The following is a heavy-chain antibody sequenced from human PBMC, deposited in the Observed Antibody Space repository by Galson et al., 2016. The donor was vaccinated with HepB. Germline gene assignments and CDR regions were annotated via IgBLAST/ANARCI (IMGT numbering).Heavy chain of an antibody. CDR3: ARRNDFWSGLQSYFDY. Sequence: LSLTCTVSGVSISSGDHYWSWIRQPPGKGLEWIGNIYYSGSTYYNPSLKSRFTISVDTSKNQFSPKVNSVTATDTAFYYCARRNDFWSGLQSYFDYWGQGTLVTVSS. J-gene: IGHJ4*02. V-gene: IGHV4-30-4*01. CDR1: GVSISSGDHY. CDR2: IYYSGST. D-gene: IGHD3-3*01.